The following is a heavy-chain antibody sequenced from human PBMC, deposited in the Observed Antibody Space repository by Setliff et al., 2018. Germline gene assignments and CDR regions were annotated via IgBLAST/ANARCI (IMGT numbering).Heavy chain of an antibody. J-gene: IGHJ4*02. CDR3: VNHNPARRSPAGTALDS. V-gene: IGHV3-23*01. CDR1: GFTFSTYS. D-gene: IGHD6-19*01. Sequence: GGSLRLSCAASGFTFSTYSMSWVRQAPGKGLEWVSAISGDSEYIYYRDSVKRRFTISRANSKNTLYLQMNNLRVEDTARYYCVNHNPARRSPAGTALDSLGQGTLVTVSS. CDR2: ISGDSEYI.